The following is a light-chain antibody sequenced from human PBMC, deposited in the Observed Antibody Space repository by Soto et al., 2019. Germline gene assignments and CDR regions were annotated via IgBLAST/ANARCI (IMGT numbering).Light chain of an antibody. CDR1: QTIITY. J-gene: IGKJ5*01. V-gene: IGKV3-11*01. Sequence: EIVLTQSPATLSLSPGVRATLCCGTSQTIITYLAWYQKKPGQAPSPPIYNASNRASGIPARFSGSRSGTDFTLTISNLEPEDFAVYYCQQRSNWPGNFGQGTRLEIK. CDR3: QQRSNWPGN. CDR2: NAS.